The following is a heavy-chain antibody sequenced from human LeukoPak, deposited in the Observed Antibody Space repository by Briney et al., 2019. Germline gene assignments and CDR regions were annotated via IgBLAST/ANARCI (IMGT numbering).Heavy chain of an antibody. CDR1: GFTFSSYG. V-gene: IGHV3-30*18. CDR2: ISYDGSNK. CDR3: AKSSQEYCGGDCYGFDY. J-gene: IGHJ4*02. Sequence: PGGSLRLSCAASGFTFSSYGMHWVRQAPGKGLEWVAVISYDGSNKYYADSVKGRFTISRDNSKNTLYLQMNSLRAEDTAVYYCAKSSQEYCGGDCYGFDYWGQGTLVTVSS. D-gene: IGHD2-21*02.